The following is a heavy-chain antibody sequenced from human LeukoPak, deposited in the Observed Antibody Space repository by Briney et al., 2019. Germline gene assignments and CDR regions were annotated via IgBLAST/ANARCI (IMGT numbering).Heavy chain of an antibody. V-gene: IGHV3-21*01. CDR1: GFSLSGYW. CDR3: ARGASGVSITGTTIGY. D-gene: IGHD1-7*01. J-gene: IGHJ4*02. CDR2: ISSSSSYI. Sequence: PGGSLRLSCVASGFSLSGYWMYWVRQAPGKGLEWVSSISSSSSYIYYADSVKGRFTISRDNAKNSLYLQMNSLRAEDTAVYYCARGASGVSITGTTIGYWGQGTLVTVSS.